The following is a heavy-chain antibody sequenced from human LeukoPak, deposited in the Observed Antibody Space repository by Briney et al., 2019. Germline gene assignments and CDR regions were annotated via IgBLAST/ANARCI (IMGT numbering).Heavy chain of an antibody. D-gene: IGHD3-22*01. CDR2: INHSGRT. Sequence: SETLSLTCAVYGGSFSGYYWSCIRQPPGKGLEWIGEINHSGRTNYNPSLKSRVTISVDTSKNQFSLKLSSVTAADTAVYYCAQNYYDSSGYRYHYYYYMDVWGKGTTVTVSS. CDR1: GGSFSGYY. CDR3: AQNYYDSSGYRYHYYYYMDV. V-gene: IGHV4-34*01. J-gene: IGHJ6*03.